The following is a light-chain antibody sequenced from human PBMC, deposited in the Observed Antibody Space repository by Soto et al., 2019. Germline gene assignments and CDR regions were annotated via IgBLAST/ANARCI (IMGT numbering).Light chain of an antibody. Sequence: DIQITQSPSTLSASVGDRVTITCRASPSISSWLAWYQQKPGKAPKLLIYDASSLESGVPSRFSGSGSGTEFSLTISSLQPDYSATYYCQQYNTYSPLYTFGQGTRLEI. CDR1: PSISSW. J-gene: IGKJ5*01. CDR3: QQYNTYSPLYT. CDR2: DAS. V-gene: IGKV1-5*01.